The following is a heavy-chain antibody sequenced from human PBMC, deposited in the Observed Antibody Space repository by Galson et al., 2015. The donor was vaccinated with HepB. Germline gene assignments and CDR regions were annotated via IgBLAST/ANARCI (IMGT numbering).Heavy chain of an antibody. D-gene: IGHD6-13*01. Sequence: LSLTCAVSGGSISSGVDSWSWIRQPPGKGLEWIGHIYYSGSTYYNPSLKSRVTMSVDRSKNQLSLNMSSVTAADTAVYYCARDIAAAGGDWFDPWGQGTLVTVSS. J-gene: IGHJ5*02. CDR1: GGSISSGVDS. CDR2: IYYSGST. V-gene: IGHV4-30-2*01. CDR3: ARDIAAAGGDWFDP.